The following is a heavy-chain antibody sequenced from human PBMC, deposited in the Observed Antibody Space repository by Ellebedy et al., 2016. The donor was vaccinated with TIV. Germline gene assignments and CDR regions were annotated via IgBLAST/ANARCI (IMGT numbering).Heavy chain of an antibody. CDR3: ARTPRIAARYPYGY. Sequence: ASVKVSXXASGYTFTSYYLHWVRQAPGQRLEWMGIINPSDGDTRYAQKFQGRVTMTRDTSTSRAYMELSSLRSDDAAVYYCARTPRIAARYPYGYWGQGTLVTVSS. V-gene: IGHV1-46*01. J-gene: IGHJ4*02. CDR2: INPSDGDT. D-gene: IGHD6-6*01. CDR1: GYTFTSYY.